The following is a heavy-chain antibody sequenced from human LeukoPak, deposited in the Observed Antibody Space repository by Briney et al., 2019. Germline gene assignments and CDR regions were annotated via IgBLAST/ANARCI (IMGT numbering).Heavy chain of an antibody. CDR3: ARRVRGVIISFYYYNGMDV. D-gene: IGHD3-10*01. CDR2: INHSGAT. J-gene: IGHJ6*02. CDR1: GGSFSDYY. Sequence: PSETLSLTCAVYGGSFSDYYWTWIRQSPGKGLEWIGEINHSGATDYNLSLKSRVTISVDTSKNQFSLKVRSVTAADTAVYYCARRVRGVIISFYYYNGMDVWGQGTTVTVSS. V-gene: IGHV4-34*01.